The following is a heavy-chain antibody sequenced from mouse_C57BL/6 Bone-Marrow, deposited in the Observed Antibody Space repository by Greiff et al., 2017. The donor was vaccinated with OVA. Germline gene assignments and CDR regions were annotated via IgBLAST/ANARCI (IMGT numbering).Heavy chain of an antibody. V-gene: IGHV5S21*01. D-gene: IGHD2-3*01. Sequence: EVKLMESGEGLVKPGGSLKLSCAASGFTFSSYAMSWVRQTPEKRLEWVAYISSGGDYTYYADTVKGRFTISRDNARNTLYLQMISLKSEDTAMYYCARDGYYAMDYWGQGTSVTVSS. CDR2: ISSGGDYT. CDR3: ARDGYYAMDY. CDR1: GFTFSSYA. J-gene: IGHJ4*01.